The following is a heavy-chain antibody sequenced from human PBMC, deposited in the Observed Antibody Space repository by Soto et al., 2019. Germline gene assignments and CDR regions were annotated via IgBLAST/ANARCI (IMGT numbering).Heavy chain of an antibody. CDR1: GFTFSSYS. D-gene: IGHD4-17*01. V-gene: IGHV3-21*01. Sequence: EVQLVESGGGLVKPGGSLRLSCAAAGFTFSSYSMNWVRQAPGKGLEWVSSISSSSSYIYYADSVKGRFTISRDNAKSSLYLQMNSLRAEDTAVYYCARHMGFDYAYYCDYCGQGTLVTFSS. J-gene: IGHJ4*02. CDR3: ARHMGFDYAYYCDY. CDR2: ISSSSSYI.